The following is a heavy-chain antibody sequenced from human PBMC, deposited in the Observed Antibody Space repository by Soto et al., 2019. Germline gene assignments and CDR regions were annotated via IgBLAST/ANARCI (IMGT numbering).Heavy chain of an antibody. CDR2: IYSGGST. D-gene: IGHD3-10*01. V-gene: IGHV3-53*04. CDR3: ARGIYGSGSYYPMRAFDI. CDR1: GFTVSSNY. J-gene: IGHJ3*02. Sequence: EVQLVESGGGLVQPGGSLRLSCAASGFTVSSNYMSWVRQAPGKGLEWVSVIYSGGSTYYADSVKGRFTISRHNSKNTLYLQMNSLRAEDTAVYYRARGIYGSGSYYPMRAFDIWGQGTMVTVSS.